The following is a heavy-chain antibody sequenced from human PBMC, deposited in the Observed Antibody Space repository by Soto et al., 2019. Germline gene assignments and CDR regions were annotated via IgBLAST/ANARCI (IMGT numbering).Heavy chain of an antibody. CDR1: GGTFSSYA. CDR2: ILPIFGTA. CDR3: ASHGITGTWVYYYGMDV. J-gene: IGHJ6*02. Sequence: QVQLVQSGAEVKKPGSSVKVSCKASGGTFSSYAISWVRQAPGQGLEWMGGILPIFGTANYAQKFQGRVTITADESTSTAYMELSSLRSEDTAVYYCASHGITGTWVYYYGMDVWGQGTTVTVSS. D-gene: IGHD1-7*01. V-gene: IGHV1-69*12.